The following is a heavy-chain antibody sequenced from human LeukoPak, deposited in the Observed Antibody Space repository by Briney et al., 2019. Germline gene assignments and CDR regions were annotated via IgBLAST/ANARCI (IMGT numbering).Heavy chain of an antibody. CDR3: TTESYSGTYTLDY. CDR2: IKRKTDGGTT. D-gene: IGHD1-26*01. CDR1: GLTFTNAW. J-gene: IGHJ4*02. Sequence: GGSLRLSCAASGLTFTNAWMSWVRQAPGKGLEWVGRIKRKTDGGTTDYAATVKGRFTISRDDSRNTLDLQMNSLKTEDAAVYYCTTESYSGTYTLDYWGQGTLVTVSS. V-gene: IGHV3-15*01.